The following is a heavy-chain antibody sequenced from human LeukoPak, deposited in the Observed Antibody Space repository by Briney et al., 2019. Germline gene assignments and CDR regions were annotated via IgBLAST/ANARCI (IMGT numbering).Heavy chain of an antibody. J-gene: IGHJ4*02. CDR2: INQDGSER. V-gene: IGHV3-7*01. CDR3: ARDRITGASTNDY. CDR1: GFSFSNYW. Sequence: GGSLRLSCAASGFSFSNYWMSWVRQAPGMGLEWVAIINQDGSERYYVGSVKGRFTVSRDSAKNSLYLQMNSLRVEDTAVYYCARDRITGASTNDYWGQGTLVTVPS. D-gene: IGHD2/OR15-2a*01.